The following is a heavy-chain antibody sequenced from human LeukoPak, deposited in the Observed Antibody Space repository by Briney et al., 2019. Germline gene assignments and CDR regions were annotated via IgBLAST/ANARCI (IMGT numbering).Heavy chain of an antibody. D-gene: IGHD3-10*01. V-gene: IGHV3-7*01. J-gene: IGHJ6*03. CDR1: GFTFSSYW. CDR2: IKQDGSEE. CDR3: ARVRSPQGVITLLYYYYYMDV. Sequence: GGSLRLSCAASGFTFSSYWMSWVRQAPGKGLEWVANIKQDGSEEYYVDSVKGRFTISRDNAKNSLYLQMNSLRAEDTAVYYCARVRSPQGVITLLYYYYYMDVWGKGTTVTISS.